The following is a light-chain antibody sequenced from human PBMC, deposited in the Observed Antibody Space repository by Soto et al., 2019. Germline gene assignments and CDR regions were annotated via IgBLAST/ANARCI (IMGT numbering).Light chain of an antibody. J-gene: IGKJ5*01. CDR3: QQRNNWPPAIT. Sequence: EIVLTQSRATLSLSPGERATLSCRASQSVGGHLAWYQQKPGQAPRLLIYDASDRATGIPARFSGSGSETDFTLTISSLEPDDFAVYYCQQRNNWPPAITFGQGTRLEIK. V-gene: IGKV3-11*01. CDR1: QSVGGH. CDR2: DAS.